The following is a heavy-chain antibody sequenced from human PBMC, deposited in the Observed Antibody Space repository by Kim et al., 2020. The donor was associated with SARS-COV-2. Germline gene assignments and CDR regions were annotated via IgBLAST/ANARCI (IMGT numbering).Heavy chain of an antibody. J-gene: IGHJ4*02. Sequence: GGSLRLSCAASGFTFSSYGMHWVRQAPGKGLEWVAVISYDGSNKYYADSVKGRFTISRDNSKNTLYLQMNSLRAEDTAVYYCARDRSSGFQGYFDYWGQGTLVTVSS. CDR2: ISYDGSNK. CDR3: ARDRSSGFQGYFDY. D-gene: IGHD6-19*01. CDR1: GFTFSSYG. V-gene: IGHV3-33*05.